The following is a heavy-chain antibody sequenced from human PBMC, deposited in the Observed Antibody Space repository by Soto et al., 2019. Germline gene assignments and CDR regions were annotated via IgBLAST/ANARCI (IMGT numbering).Heavy chain of an antibody. CDR1: GGSFSGYY. V-gene: IGHV4-34*01. J-gene: IGHJ5*02. Sequence: SETLSLTCGVYGGSFSGYYWSWIRQPPGKGLEWIGEVYHSGSTRYNPSLKSRVTISVDKPNNQFSLKLSSMTGADTAVYYCATRPPQIVVTLLPFPSWGQGTPVTVSS. CDR3: ATRPPQIVVTLLPFPS. CDR2: VYHSGST. D-gene: IGHD2-15*01.